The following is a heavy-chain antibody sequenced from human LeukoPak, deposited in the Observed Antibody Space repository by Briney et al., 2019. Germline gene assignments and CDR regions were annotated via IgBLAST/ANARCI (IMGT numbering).Heavy chain of an antibody. J-gene: IGHJ3*02. D-gene: IGHD3-3*01. Sequence: ASVKVSCKVSGYTLTELSMHWVRQAPGKGLEWMGGFDPEDGETIYAQKFQGRVTMTEDTSTDTAYMEPSSLRSEDTAVYYCATAKNFWSGYYPLYAFDIWGQGTMVTVSS. V-gene: IGHV1-24*01. CDR2: FDPEDGET. CDR3: ATAKNFWSGYYPLYAFDI. CDR1: GYTLTELS.